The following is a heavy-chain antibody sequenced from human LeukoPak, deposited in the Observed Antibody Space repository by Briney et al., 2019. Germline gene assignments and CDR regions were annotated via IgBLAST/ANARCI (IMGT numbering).Heavy chain of an antibody. V-gene: IGHV6-1*01. Sequence: SQTLSLTCAISGDSVSGSPAVWNWIRQSPSRGLEWLGRAYYRSKWYIDYAESVKGRITITPDTSKNQFSLQLNSVTPEDTAVYYCARVAVRGGTNLDDWGQGTLVTVSS. CDR2: AYYRSKWYI. CDR1: GDSVSGSPAV. D-gene: IGHD3-10*01. CDR3: ARVAVRGGTNLDD. J-gene: IGHJ4*03.